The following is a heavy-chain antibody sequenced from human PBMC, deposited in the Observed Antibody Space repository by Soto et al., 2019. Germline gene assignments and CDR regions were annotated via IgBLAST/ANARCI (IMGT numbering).Heavy chain of an antibody. CDR3: AREGHCSSTSCYSEYYYYYYGMDV. CDR1: GYTFTSYG. D-gene: IGHD2-2*02. J-gene: IGHJ6*02. CDR2: ISAYNGNT. V-gene: IGHV1-18*04. Sequence: ASVKVSCKASGYTFTSYGISWVRQAPGQGLEWMGWISAYNGNTNYAQKLQGRVTMTTDTSTSTAYMELRSLRSDDTAVYYCAREGHCSSTSCYSEYYYYYYGMDVWGQGTTVTVSS.